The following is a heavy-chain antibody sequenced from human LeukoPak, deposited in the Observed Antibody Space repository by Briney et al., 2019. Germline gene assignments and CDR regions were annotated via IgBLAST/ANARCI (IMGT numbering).Heavy chain of an antibody. J-gene: IGHJ6*03. CDR3: AKVGYDLLHHYYTDV. V-gene: IGHV3-30*02. CDR1: GFTFSSNG. CDR2: IRHDGSNE. D-gene: IGHD1-1*01. Sequence: GGSLRLSCAASGFTFSSNGMHWVRQAPGKGLEWVAFIRHDGSNEYYADSVKGRFTISRDNSKNTLYLQMNSLTSEDTAVYYCAKVGYDLLHHYYTDVWGKGTTVTVSS.